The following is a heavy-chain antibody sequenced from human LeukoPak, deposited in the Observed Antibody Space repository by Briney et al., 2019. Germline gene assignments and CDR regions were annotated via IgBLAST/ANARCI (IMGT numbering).Heavy chain of an antibody. CDR1: GGSICSGGYY. CDR2: IYYSGST. CDR3: ARSECSGCYAYC. J-gene: IGHJ4*02. D-gene: IGHD3-22*01. Sequence: SETLTLTCTVSGGSICSGGYYWSWIRQQPGKGLEWIGYIYYSGSTYYNPSLKSRVTMSVDTSKNQFSLKLSSVTAADTAVYYCARSECSGCYAYCWGQGILVTVSS. V-gene: IGHV4-31*03.